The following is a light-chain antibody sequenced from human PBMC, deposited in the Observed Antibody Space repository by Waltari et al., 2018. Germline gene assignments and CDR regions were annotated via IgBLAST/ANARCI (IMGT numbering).Light chain of an antibody. CDR2: KVS. J-gene: IGKJ2*01. V-gene: IGKV2-30*01. CDR3: MQVSQWPHT. CDR1: HSLLYSDGNIY. Sequence: EVVMTQSPVSLPVTLGQPASISCKSNHSLLYSDGNIYLNWLQQRPGQSPRRLIYKVSNRDSVVPDRFSATGSATDFTLKISRVEADDIGIYYCMQVSQWPHTFGPGTKLEI.